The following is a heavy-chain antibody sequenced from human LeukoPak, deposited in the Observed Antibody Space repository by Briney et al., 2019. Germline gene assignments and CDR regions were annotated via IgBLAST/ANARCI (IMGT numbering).Heavy chain of an antibody. CDR1: GFTFSSYG. D-gene: IGHD1-26*01. CDR3: AKDPQWELPSPFDH. CDR2: IWYDGSNK. Sequence: GGSLRLSCAASGFTFSSYGMHWVRQAPGKGLEWVAVIWYDGSNKYYADSVKGRFTISRDNSKNTLYLLMNSLRAEDTAVYYCAKDPQWELPSPFDHWGQGTLVTVSS. V-gene: IGHV3-33*06. J-gene: IGHJ4*02.